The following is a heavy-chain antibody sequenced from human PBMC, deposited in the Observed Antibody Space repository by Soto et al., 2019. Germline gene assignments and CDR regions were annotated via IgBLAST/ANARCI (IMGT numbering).Heavy chain of an antibody. CDR1: GYIFVNYG. CDR2: ISPYSGNT. V-gene: IGHV1-18*01. Sequence: QVQLVQSGDEVRKPGSSVKVSCKASGYIFVNYGIAWVRQAPGQGLEWMGWISPYSGNTHYASKVQGRLTMTTDTXXSKDYMDLGSVTSDDTAVYYCAMVDNYVPPTPQDVWGQGTTVTVSS. CDR3: AMVDNYVPPTPQDV. J-gene: IGHJ6*02. D-gene: IGHD3-16*01.